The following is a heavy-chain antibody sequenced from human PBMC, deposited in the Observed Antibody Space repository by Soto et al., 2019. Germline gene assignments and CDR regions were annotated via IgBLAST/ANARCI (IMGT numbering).Heavy chain of an antibody. CDR3: ARDWDPWELGFLSNFDY. V-gene: IGHV1-18*01. CDR1: GYTFTSYG. D-gene: IGHD1-7*01. Sequence: QVQLVQSGAEVKKPGASVKVSCKASGYTFTSYGISWVRQAPGQGLEWMGWISAYNGNTNYAQKLRGRVNMPTDAPTSTAYMELRSLRSDDTAVYYCARDWDPWELGFLSNFDYWGQGTLVTVSS. J-gene: IGHJ4*02. CDR2: ISAYNGNT.